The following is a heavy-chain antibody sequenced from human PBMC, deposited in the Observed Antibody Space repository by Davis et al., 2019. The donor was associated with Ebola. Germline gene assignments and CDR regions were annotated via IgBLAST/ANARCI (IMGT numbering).Heavy chain of an antibody. CDR1: GGSFSSHP. D-gene: IGHD3-9*01. V-gene: IGHV1-69*13. CDR3: ARAFDGGNYYLDD. J-gene: IGHJ4*02. Sequence: SSVTVSCKTSGGSFSSHPISWVRQAPRQGLEWMGGIIPIFDTPHYAQKFQGRITITADASASTAYMELSSLRSEDTATYFCARAFDGGNYYLDDLGQGTPVTVSS. CDR2: IIPIFDTP.